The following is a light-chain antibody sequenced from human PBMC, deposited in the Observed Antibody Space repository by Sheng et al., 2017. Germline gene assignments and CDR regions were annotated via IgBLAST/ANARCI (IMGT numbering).Light chain of an antibody. V-gene: IGLV7-46*01. CDR2: DTD. CDR3: LVVYSGVWV. CDR1: AGPVTRSHV. J-gene: IGLJ3*02. Sequence: QAVVTQESSLTVSPGGTVTLTCGSSAGPVTRSHVPYWFQQKPGQAPKTLIYDTDNRHSWTPARFSGSLLGAKAALTLSAAQPEDEAEYHCLVVYSGVWVFGGGTKLTVL.